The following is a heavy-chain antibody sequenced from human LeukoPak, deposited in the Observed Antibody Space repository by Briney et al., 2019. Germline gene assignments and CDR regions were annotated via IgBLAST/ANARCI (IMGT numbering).Heavy chain of an antibody. V-gene: IGHV3-23*01. J-gene: IGHJ4*02. CDR3: GIRDTSGYYLC. D-gene: IGHD3-22*01. Sequence: GGSLRLSCTVSGLTLRAYTFRSVCQAPGKGLEWVSATGSNGVTYYADSVKSRFTISRDNSTNALYLQMNCLRAADTTAYYCGIRDTSGYYLCWGQGTLVTVSS. CDR2: TGSNGVT. CDR1: GLTLRAYT.